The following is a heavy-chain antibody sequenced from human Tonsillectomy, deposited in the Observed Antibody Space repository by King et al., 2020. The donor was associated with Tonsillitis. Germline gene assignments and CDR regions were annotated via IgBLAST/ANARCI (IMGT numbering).Heavy chain of an antibody. Sequence: QLVQSGAEVKKPGESLKISCKASGYIFTSYWIAWVRQMPGRGLEWMGIIYPGNSDTRYSPSFQGLVTISADKTFSTTYVQWSSLKASDTAIYYCARVTYSSSPCRWVNWFDPWGQGTLVTVSS. D-gene: IGHD2-2*01. CDR2: IYPGNSDT. CDR3: ARVTYSSSPCRWVNWFDP. J-gene: IGHJ5*02. V-gene: IGHV5-51*01. CDR1: GYIFTSYW.